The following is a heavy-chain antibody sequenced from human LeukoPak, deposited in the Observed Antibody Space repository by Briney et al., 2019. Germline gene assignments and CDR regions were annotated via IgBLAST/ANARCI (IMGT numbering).Heavy chain of an antibody. CDR3: ARGLIIFDY. V-gene: IGHV4-34*01. J-gene: IGHJ4*02. CDR1: GGSFSGYY. CDR2: INHSGST. Sequence: TSETLSLTCAVYGGSFSGYYWSWIRQPPGKGLEWIGEINHSGSTNYNPSLKSRVTISVDTSKNQFSLKLSSVTAADTAVYYCARGLIIFDYWGQGTLVTVSS.